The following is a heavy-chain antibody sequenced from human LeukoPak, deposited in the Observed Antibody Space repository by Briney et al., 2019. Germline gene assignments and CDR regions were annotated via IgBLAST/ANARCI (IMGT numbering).Heavy chain of an antibody. D-gene: IGHD3-10*01. CDR2: ISAYNGNT. CDR3: ARDQLLYGSGSYYDS. J-gene: IGHJ4*02. CDR1: GYTFTIYG. V-gene: IGHV1-18*01. Sequence: ASVKVSCKASGYTFTIYGINWVRQAPGQGLEWMGWISAYNGNTNYAQNLQGRVTVTTDTSTSTAYMELRSLRSDDTAVYYCARDQLLYGSGSYYDSWGQGTLVTVSS.